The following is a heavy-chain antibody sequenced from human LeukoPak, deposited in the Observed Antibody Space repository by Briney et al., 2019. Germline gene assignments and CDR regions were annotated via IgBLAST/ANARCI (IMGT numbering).Heavy chain of an antibody. D-gene: IGHD6-13*01. CDR3: ARGGNSWYADY. V-gene: IGHV4-39*07. J-gene: IGHJ4*02. Sequence: PSETLSLTCTVSGGSISSSSYYWGWIRQPPGKGLEWIGSIYYSGSTYYNPSLKSRVTISVDTSKNQFSLKVSSVTAADTAVYYCARGGNSWYADYWGQGTLVTVSS. CDR2: IYYSGST. CDR1: GGSISSSSYY.